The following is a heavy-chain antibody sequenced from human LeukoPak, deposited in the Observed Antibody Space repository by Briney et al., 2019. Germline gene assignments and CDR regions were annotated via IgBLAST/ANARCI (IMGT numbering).Heavy chain of an antibody. D-gene: IGHD3-22*01. CDR1: GFTLSSFD. J-gene: IGHJ1*01. V-gene: IGHV3-23*01. CDR3: ATITSMRVVLIS. CDR2: ISVSATNT. Sequence: PGGSLRLYCAASGFTLSSFDMTWVRQAPGKGLKWVSTISVSATNTYYADSVKGRFTISRDNSKNTLYLQMNSLRADDTAVYYCATITSMRVVLISWGQGTLVTVSS.